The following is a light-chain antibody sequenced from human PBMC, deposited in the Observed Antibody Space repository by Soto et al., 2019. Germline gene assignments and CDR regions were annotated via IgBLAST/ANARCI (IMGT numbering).Light chain of an antibody. Sequence: DIQMTQSPFTLSASVGDRVTITCRASQSISTWLAWYQQKPGKAPKLLIYKASSLDSGVPSRFSGSGSGTEFTLTISSLQPDDFATYYCQQYNSYSTFGQGTKVDIK. CDR3: QQYNSYST. CDR2: KAS. CDR1: QSISTW. J-gene: IGKJ1*01. V-gene: IGKV1-5*03.